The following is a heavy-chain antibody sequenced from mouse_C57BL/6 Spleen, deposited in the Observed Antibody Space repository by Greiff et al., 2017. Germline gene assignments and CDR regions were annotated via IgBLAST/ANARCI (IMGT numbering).Heavy chain of an antibody. CDR3: AREEGYGSSAMDY. J-gene: IGHJ4*01. CDR2: INYDGSST. Sequence: EVQLVESEGGLVQPGSSMKLSCTASGFTFSDYYMAWVRQVPEKGLEWVANINYDGSSTYYLDSLKSRFIISRDNAKNILYLQMSSLKSEDTATYYCAREEGYGSSAMDYWGQGTSVTVSS. CDR1: GFTFSDYY. V-gene: IGHV5-16*01. D-gene: IGHD1-1*01.